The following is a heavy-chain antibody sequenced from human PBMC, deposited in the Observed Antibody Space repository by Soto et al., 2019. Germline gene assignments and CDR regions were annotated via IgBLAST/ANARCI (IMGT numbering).Heavy chain of an antibody. Sequence: GGSLRLSCAASGFTFSTYAMSWVRQAPGKGLEWVSTISGSGGSTYYADSVKGRFTISRDNSKNTLYLQMNSLRAEDTAVYYCAKMSLRPNAFNIGGHGKMVTVPS. CDR3: AKMSLRPNAFNI. J-gene: IGHJ3*02. V-gene: IGHV3-23*01. CDR2: ISGSGGST. CDR1: GFTFSTYA.